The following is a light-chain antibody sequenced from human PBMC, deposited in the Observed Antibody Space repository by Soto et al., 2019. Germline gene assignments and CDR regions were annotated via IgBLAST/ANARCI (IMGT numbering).Light chain of an antibody. V-gene: IGKV1-39*01. CDR3: QQYNSYSWT. CDR1: QSISSY. J-gene: IGKJ1*01. Sequence: DIQMTQSPSSLSASVGDRVTITCRASQSISSYLNWYQQKPGKAPKFLIYAASSLQSGVPSRFSGSGSGTDFTLTISSLQPDDFATYYCQQYNSYSWTFGQGTKVDIK. CDR2: AAS.